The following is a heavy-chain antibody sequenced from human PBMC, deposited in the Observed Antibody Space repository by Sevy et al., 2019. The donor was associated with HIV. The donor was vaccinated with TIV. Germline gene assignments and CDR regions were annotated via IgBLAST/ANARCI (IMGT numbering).Heavy chain of an antibody. CDR3: AKDPRHSTRPVY. V-gene: IGHV3-30*02. CDR1: GFTFSSYR. D-gene: IGHD2-21*01. Sequence: GGSLRLSCAASGFTFSSYRMHWVRQAPGKGLEWVAFIRYDGSNKYYANSVKGRFTISRDNSKNTLYLQMNSLRAEDTAVYYCAKDPRHSTRPVYWGQGTLVTVSS. J-gene: IGHJ4*02. CDR2: IRYDGSNK.